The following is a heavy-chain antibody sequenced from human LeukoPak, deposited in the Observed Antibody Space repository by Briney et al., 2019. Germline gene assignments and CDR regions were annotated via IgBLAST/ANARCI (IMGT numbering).Heavy chain of an antibody. CDR2: IRYDGSNK. CDR3: AKGAGGYSYGFPDY. V-gene: IGHV3-30*02. CDR1: GFTFRRYW. Sequence: AGGSLRLSCTASGFTFRRYWMSWVRQAPGKGLEWVAFIRYDGSNKYYADSVKGRFTISRDNSKNTLYLQMNSLRAEDTAVYYCAKGAGGYSYGFPDYWGQGTLVTVSS. J-gene: IGHJ4*02. D-gene: IGHD5-18*01.